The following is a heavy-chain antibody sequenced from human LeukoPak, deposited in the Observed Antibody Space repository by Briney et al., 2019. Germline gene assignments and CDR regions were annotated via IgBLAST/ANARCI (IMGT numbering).Heavy chain of an antibody. D-gene: IGHD3-3*01. CDR1: GFAFSSYA. Sequence: GGSLRLSCAASGFAFSSYAMSWVRQAPGKGLEWVSAISGSGGSTYYADSVKGRFTISRDNSKNTLYLQMNSLRAEDAAIYYCAKDRIWSGYSKYYFDCWGQGTLVTVSS. CDR2: ISGSGGST. V-gene: IGHV3-23*01. CDR3: AKDRIWSGYSKYYFDC. J-gene: IGHJ4*02.